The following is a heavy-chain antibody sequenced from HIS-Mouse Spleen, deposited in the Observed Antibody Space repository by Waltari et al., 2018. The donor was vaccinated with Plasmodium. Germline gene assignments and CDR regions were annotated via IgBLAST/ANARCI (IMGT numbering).Heavy chain of an antibody. CDR3: AIRANWYYYYGMDV. J-gene: IGHJ6*02. Sequence: QVQLVESGGGVVQPGRSLRRSCAASGFTFSSYGMHWVRQAPGKGLEWVAVISYDGSNKYYADSVKGRFTISRDNSKNTLYLQMNSLRAEDTAVYYCAIRANWYYYYGMDVWGQGTTVTVSS. D-gene: IGHD7-27*01. CDR2: ISYDGSNK. CDR1: GFTFSSYG. V-gene: IGHV3-30*03.